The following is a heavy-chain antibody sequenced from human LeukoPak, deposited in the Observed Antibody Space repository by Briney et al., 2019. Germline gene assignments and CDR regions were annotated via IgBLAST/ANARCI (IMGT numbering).Heavy chain of an antibody. CDR3: ARVLELIYNWFDP. CDR1: GGSISSGDYY. Sequence: SETLSLTCTVSGGSISSGDYYWSWIRQPPGKCLEWIGYIYYSGRTYYNPSLKSRVTISVDTSKNQFSLKLSSVTAADTAVYYCARVLELIYNWFDPWGQGTLVTVSS. V-gene: IGHV4-30-4*08. CDR2: IYYSGRT. J-gene: IGHJ5*02. D-gene: IGHD1-26*01.